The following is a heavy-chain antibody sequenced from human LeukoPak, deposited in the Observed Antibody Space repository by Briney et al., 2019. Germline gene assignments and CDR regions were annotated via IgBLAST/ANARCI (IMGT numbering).Heavy chain of an antibody. CDR1: GYSFTDYY. CDR3: ARDLSRRPQIYDISTAFSTEH. D-gene: IGHD3-9*01. J-gene: IGHJ4*02. Sequence: ASVTVTCKASGYSFTDYYIHWVRQAPGQGLEWMGLINPQIGGTNYAQRFQGRVTMTRDTSTSTAYMDPRRLTSDDTAVYYCARDLSRRPQIYDISTAFSTEHWGQGTLVTVSS. V-gene: IGHV1-2*02. CDR2: INPQIGGT.